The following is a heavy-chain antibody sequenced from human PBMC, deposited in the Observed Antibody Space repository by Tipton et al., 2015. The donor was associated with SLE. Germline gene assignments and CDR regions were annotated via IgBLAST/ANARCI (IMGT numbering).Heavy chain of an antibody. D-gene: IGHD2/OR15-2a*01. CDR2: FYYTGNT. CDR3: VRGPFPFDT. Sequence: GLVKPSETLSLTCSVSGGSISSSRYFWGWIRQPPGKGLEWIGIFYYTGNTYYNPSLKSPVTVSADTSKNQLSLKLSSVTAADTAVYYCVRGPFPFDTWGQGALVTVSS. CDR1: GGSISSSRYF. V-gene: IGHV4-39*07. J-gene: IGHJ4*02.